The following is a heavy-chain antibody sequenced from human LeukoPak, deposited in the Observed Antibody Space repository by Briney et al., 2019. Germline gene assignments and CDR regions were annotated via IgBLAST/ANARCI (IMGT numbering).Heavy chain of an antibody. CDR1: GFTFSSYA. Sequence: PGGSLILSCAASGFTFSSYAMHWVRQAPGKGLEWVAVISYDGSNKFYADSVKGRFTLSRDNSKNTLYLQMNSLRIEDTAVYYCAKGPDSSGYGYYYGMVVWGQGTTVTVSS. CDR2: ISYDGSNK. J-gene: IGHJ6*02. V-gene: IGHV3-30-3*01. CDR3: AKGPDSSGYGYYYGMVV. D-gene: IGHD3-22*01.